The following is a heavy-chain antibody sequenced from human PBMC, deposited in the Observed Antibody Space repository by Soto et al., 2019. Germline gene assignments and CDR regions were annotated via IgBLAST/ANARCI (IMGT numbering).Heavy chain of an antibody. D-gene: IGHD2-2*01. CDR1: GFTFSSYG. CDR2: IWYDGSNK. V-gene: IGHV3-33*01. J-gene: IGHJ6*02. CDR3: AREVQYCSSTSCSYYYYYGMDV. Sequence: GGSLRLSCAASGFTFSSYGMHWVRQAPGKGLEWVAVIWYDGSNKYYADSVKGRFTISRDNSKNTLYLQMNSLRAEDTAGYYCAREVQYCSSTSCSYYYYYGMDVWGQGTTVTVSS.